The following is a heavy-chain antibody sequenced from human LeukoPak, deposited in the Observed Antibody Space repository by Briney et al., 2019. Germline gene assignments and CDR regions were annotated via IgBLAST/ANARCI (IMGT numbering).Heavy chain of an antibody. J-gene: IGHJ3*02. CDR3: AKDCKTYYYDSSGYPPDAFDI. CDR2: ISGSGGST. CDR1: GFTLSSYA. Sequence: PGGSLRLSCAASGFTLSSYAMSWVRQAPGKGLEWVSAISGSGGSTYYADSVKGRFTISRDNSKNTLYLQMNSLRAEDTAVYYCAKDCKTYYYDSSGYPPDAFDIWGQGTMVTVSS. D-gene: IGHD3-22*01. V-gene: IGHV3-23*01.